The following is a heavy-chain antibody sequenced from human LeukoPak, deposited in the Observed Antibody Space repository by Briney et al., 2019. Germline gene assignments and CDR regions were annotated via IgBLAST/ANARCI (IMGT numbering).Heavy chain of an antibody. CDR3: XXGXDFXXXX. J-gene: IGHJ4*02. CDR1: GFTFSTYW. CDR2: IHQDGIER. Sequence: PGGSLRLSCAASGFTFSTYWMSWVRQVPGKGLEWVANIHQDGIERYYVDSVKGRFTISRDNAKNSLYLQMNSLRAEDTAVYYXXXGXDFXXXXWXQGTLVTVSS. V-gene: IGHV3-7*01.